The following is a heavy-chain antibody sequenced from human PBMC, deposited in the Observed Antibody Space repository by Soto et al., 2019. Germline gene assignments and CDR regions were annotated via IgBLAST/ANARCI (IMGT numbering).Heavy chain of an antibody. Sequence: SVKVSCKASGGTFSSYAISWVRQAPGQGLEWMGGIIPIFGTANYAQKFQGRVTIAADESTSTAYMELSSLRSEDTAVYYCASSGSSSSPYYYGMDVWGQGTTVTVSS. V-gene: IGHV1-69*13. D-gene: IGHD6-6*01. J-gene: IGHJ6*02. CDR2: IIPIFGTA. CDR1: GGTFSSYA. CDR3: ASSGSSSSPYYYGMDV.